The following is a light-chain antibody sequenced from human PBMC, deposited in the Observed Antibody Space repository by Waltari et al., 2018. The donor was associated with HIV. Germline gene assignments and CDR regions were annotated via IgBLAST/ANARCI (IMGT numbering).Light chain of an antibody. V-gene: IGLV2-11*01. CDR1: SSDVGGYNL. Sequence: QSALTQPRSVSGSPGQSVTISCTGPSSDVGGYNLVSWYQQHPGKAPKFKIYDVSKRPSGVPDRFSGSKSGNTASLTISGLQAEDEADYYCCSYAGSYMVFGGGTKLTVL. J-gene: IGLJ3*02. CDR3: CSYAGSYMV. CDR2: DVS.